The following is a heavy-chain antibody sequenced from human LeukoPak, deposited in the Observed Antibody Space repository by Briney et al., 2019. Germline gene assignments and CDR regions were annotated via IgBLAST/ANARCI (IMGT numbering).Heavy chain of an antibody. CDR3: VRAGDMRSFQD. V-gene: IGHV3-66*01. J-gene: IGHJ1*01. D-gene: IGHD2-21*01. CDR2: IYEGGNT. CDR1: GFTVSSIY. Sequence: GGSLRLSCAASGFTVSSIYMSWVRQAPGKGLEWVSVIYEGGNTYYAPSVEGRFTISRDNSKNTLYLQMNSLRAEDTAVYYCVRAGDMRSFQDWGQGTLVTVSS.